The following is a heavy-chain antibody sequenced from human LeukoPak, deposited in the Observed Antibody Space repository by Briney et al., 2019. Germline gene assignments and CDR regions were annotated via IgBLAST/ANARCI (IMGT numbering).Heavy chain of an antibody. CDR2: IYYSGSA. J-gene: IGHJ4*02. CDR3: ARRHSGYAYFDY. Sequence: SETLSLTCTVSGGSISGGDYHWSWIRQHPGKGLEWIGYIYYSGSAYYNPSLNSRVTISVARSKNQFSLELSSVTAADTAVYYCARRHSGYAYFDYWGQGTLVTASS. V-gene: IGHV4-31*03. CDR1: GGSISGGDYH. D-gene: IGHD5-12*01.